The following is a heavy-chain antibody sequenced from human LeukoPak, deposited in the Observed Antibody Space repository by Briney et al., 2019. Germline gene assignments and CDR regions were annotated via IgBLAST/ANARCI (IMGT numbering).Heavy chain of an antibody. CDR2: IYSGGST. J-gene: IGHJ4*02. V-gene: IGHV3-53*01. CDR3: AKDGIAGADNSHFDN. CDR1: GFIVSSNY. Sequence: GGSLRLSCAASGFIVSSNYMSWVRQAPGKGLEWVSVIYSGGSTYYADSVKGRFTISRHNSKNTLYLQMNSLRAEDTAVYYCAKDGIAGADNSHFDNWGQGTLVTVSS. D-gene: IGHD4-23*01.